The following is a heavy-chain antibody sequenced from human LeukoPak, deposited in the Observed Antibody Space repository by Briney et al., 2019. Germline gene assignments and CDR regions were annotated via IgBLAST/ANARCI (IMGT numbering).Heavy chain of an antibody. D-gene: IGHD3-22*01. CDR2: IYTSGST. V-gene: IGHV4-4*09. Sequence: SETLSLTCTVSGGSISSYYWSWIRQPPGKGLEWIGYIYTSGSTNYNPSLKSRVTISVDTSKNQFSLKLSSVTAADTAVYYCARVVKAYYYYYMDVWGKGTTVTVSS. CDR3: ARVVKAYYYYYMDV. J-gene: IGHJ6*03. CDR1: GGSISSYY.